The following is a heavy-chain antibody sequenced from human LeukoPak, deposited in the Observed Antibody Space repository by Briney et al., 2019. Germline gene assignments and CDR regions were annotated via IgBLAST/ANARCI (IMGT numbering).Heavy chain of an antibody. D-gene: IGHD6-13*01. Sequence: GGSLRLSCAASGFTFSSYAMHWVRQAPGKGLEWVAVISYDGSNKYYADSVKGRFTISRDNSKNTLYLQMNSLRAEDTAVYYCARSQSSSLIDYWGQGTLVTVSS. CDR2: ISYDGSNK. CDR3: ARSQSSSLIDY. CDR1: GFTFSSYA. J-gene: IGHJ4*02. V-gene: IGHV3-30-3*01.